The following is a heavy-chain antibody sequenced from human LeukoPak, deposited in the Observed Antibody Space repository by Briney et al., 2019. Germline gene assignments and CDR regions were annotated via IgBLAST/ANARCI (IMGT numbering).Heavy chain of an antibody. D-gene: IGHD3-22*01. CDR3: AKDALGYCDSSGYNWFDP. CDR1: GFTFTSYD. V-gene: IGHV3-13*01. Sequence: PGGSLRLSCAASGFTFTSYDMHWVRQPTGKGLEWVSAISFAGETYYPTSVKGRFTISRDDAKNSLYLQMNSLRAEDTAVYYCAKDALGYCDSSGYNWFDPWGQGTLVTVSS. J-gene: IGHJ5*02. CDR2: ISFAGET.